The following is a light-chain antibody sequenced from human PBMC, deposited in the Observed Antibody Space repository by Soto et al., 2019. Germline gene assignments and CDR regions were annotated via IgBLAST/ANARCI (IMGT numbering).Light chain of an antibody. CDR3: QQYGSSRT. V-gene: IGKV3-20*01. CDR1: QSVSSTY. Sequence: EIVLTQSPDTLSLSPGERATLSCRASQSVSSTYLAWYQLKPGQAPRLLIYGASSRATGIPDRFSGSGSGTDFTITISRLEPEDFAVYYCQQYGSSRTFGQGTKVDIK. J-gene: IGKJ1*01. CDR2: GAS.